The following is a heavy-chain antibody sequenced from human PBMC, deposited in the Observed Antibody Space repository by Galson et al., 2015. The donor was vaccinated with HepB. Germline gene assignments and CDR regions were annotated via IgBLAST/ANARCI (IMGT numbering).Heavy chain of an antibody. CDR2: IYSGGST. CDR3: ASPSPH. Sequence: SLRLSCAASGFIVSSNYMSWVRQAPGKGLEWVSGIYSGGSTYYADSVKGRFTISRDNSKNTLYLQMNSLRAEDTAVYYCASPSPHWGQGTLVTVSS. CDR1: GFIVSSNY. J-gene: IGHJ4*02. V-gene: IGHV3-53*01.